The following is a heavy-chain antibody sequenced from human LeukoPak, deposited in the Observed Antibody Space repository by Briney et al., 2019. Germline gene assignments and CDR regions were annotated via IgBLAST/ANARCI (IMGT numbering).Heavy chain of an antibody. V-gene: IGHV4-31*03. CDR3: ARDSLDQQLFNQGWFDP. CDR1: GDSISSGDYY. CDR2: ISNRGGS. J-gene: IGHJ5*02. Sequence: SETLSLTCTVSGDSISSGDYYWSWIRQHPGKGLEWIAYISNRGGSYYNPSLKSRVTLSVDTSKNLLSLKLTSVTAADTAVYYCARDSLDQQLFNQGWFDPWGQGTLVTLSS. D-gene: IGHD6-13*01.